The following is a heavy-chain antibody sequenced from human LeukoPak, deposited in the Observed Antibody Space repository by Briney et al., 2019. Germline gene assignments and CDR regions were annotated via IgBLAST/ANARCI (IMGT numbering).Heavy chain of an antibody. CDR1: GGSFSGYY. V-gene: IGHV4-34*01. D-gene: IGHD4-17*01. CDR2: INHSGST. CDR3: ARKLRDAPFDY. Sequence: SETLSLTCAVYGGSFSGYYWSWIRQPPGKGLEWIGEINHSGSTNYNPSLKSRVTISVDTSKNQFSLKLSSVTAADTAVYYCARKLRDAPFDYWGQGTLVTVSS. J-gene: IGHJ4*02.